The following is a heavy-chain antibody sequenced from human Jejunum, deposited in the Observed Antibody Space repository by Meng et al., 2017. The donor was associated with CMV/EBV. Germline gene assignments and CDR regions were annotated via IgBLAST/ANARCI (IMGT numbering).Heavy chain of an antibody. CDR2: IGGRGSST. J-gene: IGHJ4*02. CDR1: TFSSYA. D-gene: IGHD3-10*01. V-gene: IGHV3-23*03. Sequence: TFSSYAMSWVRQAPEKGLEWVSVIGGRGSSTYYADSVKGRFTIYRDNSKNTVFLQMNSLRAEDTAVYYCVKSPDVGCNDRAVKVDYWGQGNLVTVSS. CDR3: VKSPDVGCNDRAVKVDY.